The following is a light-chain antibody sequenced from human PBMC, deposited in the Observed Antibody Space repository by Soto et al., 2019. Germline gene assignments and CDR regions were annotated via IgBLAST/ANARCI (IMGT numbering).Light chain of an antibody. V-gene: IGKV1-5*03. Sequence: DIQMTQSPATVSASVGDRVTITCRASQNIYTWLAWYQQKPGKAPKLLIYKASSLESGVPSRFSGSGSGTEFTLTISSLQPDDFVTYYCQQYNTYPWTFGQGTKVDI. CDR2: KAS. CDR1: QNIYTW. CDR3: QQYNTYPWT. J-gene: IGKJ1*01.